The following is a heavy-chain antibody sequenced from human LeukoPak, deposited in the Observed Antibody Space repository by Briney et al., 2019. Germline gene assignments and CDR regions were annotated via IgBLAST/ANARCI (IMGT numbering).Heavy chain of an antibody. J-gene: IGHJ4*02. CDR1: GFTFSSYS. D-gene: IGHD3-16*02. CDR2: ISSSSSYI. CDR3: ARAPGGSYRYTPFDY. V-gene: IGHV3-21*01. Sequence: PGGSLRLSCAASGFTFSSYSMNWVRQAPGKGLEWVSSISSSSSYIYYADSVKGRFTISRDNAKNSLYLQMNSLRAEDTAVYYCARAPGGSYRYTPFDYWGQGTLVTVSS.